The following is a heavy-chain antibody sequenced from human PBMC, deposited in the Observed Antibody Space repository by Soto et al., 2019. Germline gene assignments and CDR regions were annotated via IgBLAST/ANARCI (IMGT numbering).Heavy chain of an antibody. D-gene: IGHD4-17*01. Sequence: QVQLQESGPGLVKPSETLSLTCTVSGGSISTYYWSWIRQPPGKGLEWIGWIYYSGSASSNPFLNSRVTLSVDTSKQQFSLELSSVTATDAAMYFCARHIYGDHDYFDTWGQGTLVTVSS. CDR2: IYYSGSA. V-gene: IGHV4-59*08. J-gene: IGHJ4*02. CDR1: GGSISTYY. CDR3: ARHIYGDHDYFDT.